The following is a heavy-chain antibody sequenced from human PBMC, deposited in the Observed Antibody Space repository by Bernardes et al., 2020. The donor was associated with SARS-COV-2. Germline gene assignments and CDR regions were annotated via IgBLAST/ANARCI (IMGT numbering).Heavy chain of an antibody. D-gene: IGHD3-22*01. J-gene: IGHJ4*02. Sequence: ASVKVSCKVSGYTLTELSMHWVRQAPGKGLEWMGGFDPEDGETIYAQKFQGRVTMTEDTSTDTAYMELSSLRSEDTAVYYCATGRSYSSGYRHWGQGTLVTVSS. CDR1: GYTLTELS. CDR2: FDPEDGET. CDR3: ATGRSYSSGYRH. V-gene: IGHV1-24*01.